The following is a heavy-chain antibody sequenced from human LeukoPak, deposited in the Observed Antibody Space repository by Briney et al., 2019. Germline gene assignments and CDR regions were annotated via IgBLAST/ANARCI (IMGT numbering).Heavy chain of an antibody. CDR2: ISSSGHVL. V-gene: IGHV3-48*03. D-gene: IGHD6-6*01. Sequence: PGGSLRFSCAASGFTFSDFDMNWVRQAPGKGLEWVSYISSSGHVLDYADSVRGRFTVSRDNARNSLFLQMNSLRVEDTAVYYCAREGSSYAPSGPFYFDFWGQGTLVTVSS. CDR1: GFTFSDFD. CDR3: AREGSSYAPSGPFYFDF. J-gene: IGHJ4*02.